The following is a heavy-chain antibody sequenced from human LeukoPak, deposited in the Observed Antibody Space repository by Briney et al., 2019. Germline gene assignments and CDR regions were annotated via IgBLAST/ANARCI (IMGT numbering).Heavy chain of an antibody. Sequence: SETLSLTCTVSGGSISSSSYYWGWIRQPPGKGLEWIGSIYYSGSTYYNPSLKSRVTISVDTSKNQFSLKLSSVTAADTAVYYCARDTLDCGSCYSGHYYYYYMDVWGKGTTVTVSS. CDR1: GGSISSSSYY. CDR2: IYYSGST. CDR3: ARDTLDCGSCYSGHYYYYYMDV. J-gene: IGHJ6*03. D-gene: IGHD2-15*01. V-gene: IGHV4-39*07.